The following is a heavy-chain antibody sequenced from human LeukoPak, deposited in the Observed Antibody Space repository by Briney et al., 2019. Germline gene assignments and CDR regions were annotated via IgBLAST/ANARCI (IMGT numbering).Heavy chain of an antibody. V-gene: IGHV4-34*01. CDR1: GGSFTDYY. Sequence: SETLSLTCAVYGGSFTDYYWSWIRHLPGKGLEWIGEIHHRAGANYNPSLWGRVTITADTSKNQFSLHLTSVTAADTATFYCARGPVRDDGLTGISYYFGLDVWGHGTTVTV. CDR3: ARGPVRDDGLTGISYYFGLDV. D-gene: IGHD2-21*02. CDR2: IHHRAGA. J-gene: IGHJ6*02.